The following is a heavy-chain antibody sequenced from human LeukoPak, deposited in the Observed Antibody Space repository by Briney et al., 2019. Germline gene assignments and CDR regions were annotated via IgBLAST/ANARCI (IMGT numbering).Heavy chain of an antibody. D-gene: IGHD1-1*01. CDR3: ATSTVTRTRDP. Sequence: ASVKVSCQASGYTSSDFYLNWVRQAPGQGLEWMGWINPYTGAIIYAQKFERRVTMTWDASIGTGYVELTRLTSDDTALYYCATSTVTRTRDPWGQGTLVTVSS. V-gene: IGHV1-2*02. J-gene: IGHJ5*02. CDR2: INPYTGAI. CDR1: GYTSSDFY.